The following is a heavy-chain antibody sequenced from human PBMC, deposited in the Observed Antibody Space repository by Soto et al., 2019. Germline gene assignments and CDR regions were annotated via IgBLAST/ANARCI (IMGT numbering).Heavy chain of an antibody. V-gene: IGHV1-69*01. J-gene: IGHJ4*02. D-gene: IGHD2-2*01. CDR1: GGTFSSYA. Sequence: QVQLVQSGAEVKKPGSSVKVSCKASGGTFSSYAISWVRQAPGQGLEWMGGIIPIFGTASYAQKFQGRVTITADESTSTAYRGLSSLRPEDTAVYYCAIRQGKDIVVVPATPVDYWGQATLVTVSS. CDR3: AIRQGKDIVVVPATPVDY. CDR2: IIPIFGTA.